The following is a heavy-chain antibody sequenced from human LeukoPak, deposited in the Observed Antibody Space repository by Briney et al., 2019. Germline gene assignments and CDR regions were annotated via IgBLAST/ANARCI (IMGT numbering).Heavy chain of an antibody. CDR2: IIPILGIA. Sequence: LVKVSCKASGGTFSSYAISWVRQAPGQGLEWMGRIIPILGIANYAQKFQGRVTITADKSTSTAYMELSSLGSEDTAVYYCAVHNSSGWTNNWFDPWGQGTLVTVSS. J-gene: IGHJ5*02. D-gene: IGHD6-19*01. CDR3: AVHNSSGWTNNWFDP. V-gene: IGHV1-69*04. CDR1: GGTFSSYA.